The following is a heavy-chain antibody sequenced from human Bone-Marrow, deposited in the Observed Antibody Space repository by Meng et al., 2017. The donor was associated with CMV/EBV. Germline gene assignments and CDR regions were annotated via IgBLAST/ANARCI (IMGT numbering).Heavy chain of an antibody. CDR2: IRNKANSYNT. V-gene: IGHV3-72*01. Sequence: FPFSEHYLDWVRPAPGKGLEWVGRIRNKANSYNTEYAASVNGRFTFSRDDSKNSLFLQMNSLKTEDTAIYYCTRVGCSAGSCYSAASWGQGTLVTVSS. CDR3: TRVGCSAGSCYSAAS. D-gene: IGHD2-15*01. J-gene: IGHJ5*02. CDR1: FPFSEHY.